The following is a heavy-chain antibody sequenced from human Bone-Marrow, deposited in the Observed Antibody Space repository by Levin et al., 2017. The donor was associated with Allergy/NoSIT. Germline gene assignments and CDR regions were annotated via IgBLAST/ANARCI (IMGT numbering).Heavy chain of an antibody. CDR2: IIPILGIA. D-gene: IGHD2-2*01. CDR3: ASRYCSSTSCFYGMDV. J-gene: IGHJ6*02. V-gene: IGHV1-69*04. Sequence: ASVKVSCKASGGTFSSYAISWVRQAPGQGLEWMGRIIPILGIANYAQKFQGRVTITADKSTSTAYMELSSLRSEDTAVYYCASRYCSSTSCFYGMDVWGQGTTVTVSS. CDR1: GGTFSSYA.